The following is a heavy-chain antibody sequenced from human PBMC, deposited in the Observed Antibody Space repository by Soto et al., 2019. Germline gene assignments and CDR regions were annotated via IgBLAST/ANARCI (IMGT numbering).Heavy chain of an antibody. CDR3: ARDQNPVGFPFDY. J-gene: IGHJ4*02. CDR2: IYTSGST. D-gene: IGHD3-10*01. CDR1: GGSISIYY. V-gene: IGHV4-4*07. Sequence: PSETLSLTCPVSGGSISIYYWSWIRQPAGKGLEWIGRIYTSGSTNYNPSLKSRVTMSVDTSKNQFSLKLSSVTAADTAVYYCARDQNPVGFPFDYWGQGTLVTVSS.